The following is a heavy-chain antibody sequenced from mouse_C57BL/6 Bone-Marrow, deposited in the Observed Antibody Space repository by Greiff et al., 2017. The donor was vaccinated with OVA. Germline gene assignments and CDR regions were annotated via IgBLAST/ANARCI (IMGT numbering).Heavy chain of an antibody. J-gene: IGHJ4*01. CDR3: ARFYYPGAMDY. D-gene: IGHD1-1*01. V-gene: IGHV1-81*01. Sequence: QVQLKESGAELARPGASVKLSCKASGYTFTSYGISWVKQRTGQGLEWIGEIYPRSGNTYYNEKFKGKATLTADKSSSTAYMELRSLTSEDSAVYFCARFYYPGAMDYWGQGTSVTVSS. CDR1: GYTFTSYG. CDR2: IYPRSGNT.